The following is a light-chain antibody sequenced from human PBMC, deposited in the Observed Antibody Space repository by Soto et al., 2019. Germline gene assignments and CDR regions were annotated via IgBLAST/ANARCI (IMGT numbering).Light chain of an antibody. Sequence: QSALTQPPSVSGAPGQRIIISCTGSSSNIGAGFDVHWYQHVPGTAPKLLVYDNDNRPSGLPARFSDSRSGTSASLAITSLQADDEADYYCQSYDNSLSGVVFGGGTKLTVL. CDR1: SSNIGAGFD. CDR3: QSYDNSLSGVV. CDR2: DND. J-gene: IGLJ2*01. V-gene: IGLV1-40*01.